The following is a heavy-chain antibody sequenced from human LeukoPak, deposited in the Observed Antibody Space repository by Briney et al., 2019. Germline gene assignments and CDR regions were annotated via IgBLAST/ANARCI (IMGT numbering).Heavy chain of an antibody. CDR2: VYYSGGT. Sequence: SETLSLTCTVSGASITSYYWSWIRQPPGKGLEWIGYVYYSGGTTYNPSFKSRVTMSVDTSKNQFSLNLSSVTAADTAVYYCATTQGNLFDYWGQGTLVTVSS. CDR1: GASITSYY. J-gene: IGHJ4*02. V-gene: IGHV4-59*08. CDR3: ATTQGNLFDY. D-gene: IGHD3-10*01.